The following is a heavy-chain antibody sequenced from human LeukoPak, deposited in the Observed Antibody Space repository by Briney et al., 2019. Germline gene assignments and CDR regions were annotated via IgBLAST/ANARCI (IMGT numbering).Heavy chain of an antibody. V-gene: IGHV4-59*01. D-gene: IGHD1-26*01. CDR2: IYYSGSG. CDR1: GGSISTYY. CDR3: ARVGSGCFDY. Sequence: SETLSLXCTISGGSISTYYWTWIRQPPGKGLEWIAYIYYSGSGNYNPSLKSRVTLSVDTSKNQFSLKLSSVTAADTAVYYCARVGSGCFDYWGQGTLVAVSS. J-gene: IGHJ4*02.